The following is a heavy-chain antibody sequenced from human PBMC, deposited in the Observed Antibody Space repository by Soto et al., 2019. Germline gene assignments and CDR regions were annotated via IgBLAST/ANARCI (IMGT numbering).Heavy chain of an antibody. CDR3: ARDGPYYYASRMDV. D-gene: IGHD3-10*01. CDR2: LHSGGDT. V-gene: IGHV3-53*04. CDR1: GIPVSSNY. Sequence: EVQLVESGGGLVQPGGSLRLSCVASGIPVSSNYMTWVRQAPGKGLEWVSVLHSGGDTYYANSVKGRFTISRHDSTNTLFLQMNSLTAEDTAVYYCARDGPYYYASRMDVWGXXXXVT. J-gene: IGHJ6*02.